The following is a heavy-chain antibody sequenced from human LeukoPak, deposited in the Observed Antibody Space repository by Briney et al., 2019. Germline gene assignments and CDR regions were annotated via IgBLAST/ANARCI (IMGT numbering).Heavy chain of an antibody. CDR2: IDPSDSYT. CDR1: GYIFTTYW. Sequence: GESLKISCRGSGYIFTTYWISWVRQMPGKGLEWMGRIDPSDSYTNYSPSFEGHVTISADKSISTACLQWSSLKASDTAMYYCARSAWHTYGMDVWGQGTTVTVSS. V-gene: IGHV5-10-1*01. CDR3: ARSAWHTYGMDV. D-gene: IGHD2-21*01. J-gene: IGHJ6*02.